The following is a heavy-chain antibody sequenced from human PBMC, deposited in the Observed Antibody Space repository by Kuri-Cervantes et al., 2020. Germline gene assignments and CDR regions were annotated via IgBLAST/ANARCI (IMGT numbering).Heavy chain of an antibody. J-gene: IGHJ6*02. D-gene: IGHD3-10*01. V-gene: IGHV1-69*02. Sequence: SVKVSCKASGGTFSSYTISWVRQAPGQGLEWMGRIIPILGIANYAQKFQGRVTITADKSTSTAYMELSSLRSEDTAVYYCATEHRLLWFGELSRYYYYGMDVWGQGTTVTVSS. CDR3: ATEHRLLWFGELSRYYYYGMDV. CDR1: GGTFSSYT. CDR2: IIPILGIA.